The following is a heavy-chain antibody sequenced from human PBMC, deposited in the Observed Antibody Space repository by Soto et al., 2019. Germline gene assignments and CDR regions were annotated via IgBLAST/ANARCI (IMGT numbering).Heavy chain of an antibody. CDR1: GDSFNDYY. V-gene: IGHV1-2*02. J-gene: IGHJ6*03. CDR2: INPNGGAT. Sequence: ASVKVSCKTSGDSFNDYYIHWVRQAPGQGLEWMGWINPNGGATKYAQKFQGRVTVTRDTSIRTVYMELSSLRSDDTAVYYCARERGGATATLDYYYFYTDVWRKGTTVTVSS. CDR3: ARERGGATATLDYYYFYTDV. D-gene: IGHD5-12*01.